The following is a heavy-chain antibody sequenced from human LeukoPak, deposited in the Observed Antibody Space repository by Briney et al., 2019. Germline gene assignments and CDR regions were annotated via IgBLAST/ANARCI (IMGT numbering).Heavy chain of an antibody. V-gene: IGHV4-59*01. CDR2: IYYSGST. J-gene: IGHJ4*02. CDR1: GGSISSYY. D-gene: IGHD3-22*01. Sequence: PSETLSLTCTVSGGSISSYYWSWIRQPPGKGLEWIGYIYYSGSTNYNPSLKSRVTISVDTPKNQFSLMLSSVTAADTAVYYCARGYDSSAYYPFNYWGQGTLVTVSS. CDR3: ARGYDSSAYYPFNY.